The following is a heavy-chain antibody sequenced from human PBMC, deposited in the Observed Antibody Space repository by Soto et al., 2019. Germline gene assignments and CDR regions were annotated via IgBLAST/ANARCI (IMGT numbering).Heavy chain of an antibody. CDR3: ARGTYNHNDGDFDF. D-gene: IGHD1-1*01. CDR2: IYSRDSDT. CDR1: GYRFTNFW. Sequence: GESLKISCQGSGYRFTNFWIGWVRQRPGKGLEWMGIIYSRDSDTRYSPSFQGQVTISVDSSISTAYLQWSSLKASDTAIYYCARGTYNHNDGDFDFWGQGTLVTVSS. J-gene: IGHJ4*02. V-gene: IGHV5-51*01.